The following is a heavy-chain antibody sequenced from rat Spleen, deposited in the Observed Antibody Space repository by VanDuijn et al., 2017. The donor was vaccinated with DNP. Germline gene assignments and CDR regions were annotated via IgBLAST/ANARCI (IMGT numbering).Heavy chain of an antibody. V-gene: IGHV5-25*01. Sequence: EVQLVESGGGLVQPGRSLKLSCAASGFTFSDYYMAWVRQAPTKGLEWVASITTSGGGTYYPDSVKGRFTISRDDAKDTLYLQMNSLRSEDTATYYCASGSYYGYKWFAYWGQGTLVTVSS. D-gene: IGHD1-6*01. J-gene: IGHJ3*01. CDR3: ASGSYYGYKWFAY. CDR1: GFTFSDYY. CDR2: ITTSGGGT.